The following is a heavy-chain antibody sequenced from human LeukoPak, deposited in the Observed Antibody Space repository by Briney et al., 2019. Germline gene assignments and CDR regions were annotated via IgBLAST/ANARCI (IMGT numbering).Heavy chain of an antibody. CDR3: ARDWNYGAFDI. CDR1: GGSFSGYY. J-gene: IGHJ3*02. Sequence: SETLSLTRAVYGGSFSGYYWSWIRQPPGKGLEWIGEINHSGSTNYNPSLKSRVTISVDTSKNQFSLKLSSVTAADTAVYYCARDWNYGAFDIWGQGTMVTVSS. V-gene: IGHV4-34*01. D-gene: IGHD1-7*01. CDR2: INHSGST.